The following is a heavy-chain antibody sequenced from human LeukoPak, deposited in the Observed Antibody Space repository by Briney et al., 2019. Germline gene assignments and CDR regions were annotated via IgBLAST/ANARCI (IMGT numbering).Heavy chain of an antibody. CDR3: AREPAPIVVVPAASRYYYYYYGMDV. CDR2: ISYDGSNK. CDR1: GFTFSSYA. D-gene: IGHD2-2*01. V-gene: IGHV3-30*04. Sequence: GGSLRLSCAASGFTFSSYAMHWVRQAPGAWLEWGAVISYDGSNKYYADSVKGRFTISRDHSKNTLYLKMNSLGAEDTAVYYCAREPAPIVVVPAASRYYYYYYGMDVWGKGTTVTVSS. J-gene: IGHJ6*04.